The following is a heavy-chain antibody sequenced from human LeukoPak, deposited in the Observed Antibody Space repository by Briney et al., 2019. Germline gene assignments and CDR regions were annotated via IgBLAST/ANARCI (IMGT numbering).Heavy chain of an antibody. J-gene: IGHJ5*02. Sequence: PSETLSLTCTVSGGSISSGSYYWSWIRQPAGKGLEWIVRIYTSGSTNYNPSLKSRVTISVDTSKNQFSLKLSSVTAADTAVYYCARFVRYTDWFDPWGQGTLVTVSS. CDR1: GGSISSGSYY. CDR2: IYTSGST. V-gene: IGHV4-61*02. D-gene: IGHD1-1*01. CDR3: ARFVRYTDWFDP.